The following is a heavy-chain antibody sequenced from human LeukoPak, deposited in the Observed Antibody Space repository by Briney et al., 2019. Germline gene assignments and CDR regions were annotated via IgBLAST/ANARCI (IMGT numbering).Heavy chain of an antibody. D-gene: IGHD6-6*01. CDR3: ARGRAARPFYNWFDP. CDR1: GYTFTSYG. Sequence: ASVKVSCKASGYTFTSYGISWVRQAPGQGLEWMGWISAYNGNTNYAQKLQGRVTMTTDTSTCTAYMELRSLRSDDTAVYYCARGRAARPFYNWFDPWGQGTLVTVSS. J-gene: IGHJ5*02. V-gene: IGHV1-18*01. CDR2: ISAYNGNT.